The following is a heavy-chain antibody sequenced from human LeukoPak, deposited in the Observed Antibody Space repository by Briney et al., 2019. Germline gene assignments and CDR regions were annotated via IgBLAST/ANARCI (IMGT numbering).Heavy chain of an antibody. CDR1: GDSFSSNSVT. V-gene: IGHV6-1*01. J-gene: IGHJ5*02. Sequence: SQTLSLTCAISGDSFSSNSVTWNWIRQFPSRGLGWLGRTYYRSTWYNDYAVSVRGRITVNPDTSKNQFSLHLNSVTPEDTAVYYCARRLTQYDCFDPWGQGILVTVSS. CDR2: TYYRSTWYN. D-gene: IGHD2-2*01. CDR3: ARRLTQYDCFDP.